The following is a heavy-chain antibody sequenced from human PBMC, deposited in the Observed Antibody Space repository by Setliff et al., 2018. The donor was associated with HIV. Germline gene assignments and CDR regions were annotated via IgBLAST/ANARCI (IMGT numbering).Heavy chain of an antibody. CDR2: ISSSGSTI. Sequence: GESLKISCAASGFTFSSYEMNWVRQAPGKGLEWVSYISSSGSTIYYADSVKGRFTISRDNAKNSLYLQMNSLRAEDTAVYYCARERVLETYYNFWSGSDHWFDPCGQGTLVTVSS. J-gene: IGHJ5*02. CDR1: GFTFSSYE. V-gene: IGHV3-48*03. D-gene: IGHD3-3*01. CDR3: ARERVLETYYNFWSGSDHWFDP.